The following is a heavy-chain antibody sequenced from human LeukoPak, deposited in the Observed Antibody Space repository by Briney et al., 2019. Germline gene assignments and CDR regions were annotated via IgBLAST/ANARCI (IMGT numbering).Heavy chain of an antibody. D-gene: IGHD6-13*01. CDR3: ARGIAAAGTTSSYYFDY. CDR1: GGSISSGDYY. J-gene: IGHJ4*02. Sequence: SETLSLTYTVSGGSISSGDYYWSWIRQPPGKGLEWIGYIYYSGSTYYSPSLRSRVTISVDTSKNQFSLKLSSVTAADTAVYYCARGIAAAGTTSSYYFDYWGQGTLVTVSP. CDR2: IYYSGST. V-gene: IGHV4-30-4*01.